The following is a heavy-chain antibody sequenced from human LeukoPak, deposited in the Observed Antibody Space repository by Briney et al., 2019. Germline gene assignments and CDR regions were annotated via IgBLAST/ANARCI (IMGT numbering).Heavy chain of an antibody. J-gene: IGHJ6*03. CDR3: ARGTCSGGSCYSYYYYYMDV. V-gene: IGHV4-59*01. CDR2: IYYSGST. Sequence: SETLSLTCTVSGGSISSYYWSWIRQPPGKRLEWIGYIYYSGSTNYNPSLKSRVTISVDTSKNQFSLKLSSVTAADTAVYYCARGTCSGGSCYSYYYYYMDVWGKGTTVTVSS. D-gene: IGHD2-15*01. CDR1: GGSISSYY.